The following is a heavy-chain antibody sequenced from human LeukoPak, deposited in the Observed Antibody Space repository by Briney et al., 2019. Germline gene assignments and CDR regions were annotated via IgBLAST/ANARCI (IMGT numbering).Heavy chain of an antibody. CDR1: GFTFSSYS. V-gene: IGHV3-21*03. CDR2: ISSSSSYI. D-gene: IGHD4/OR15-4a*01. Sequence: GGSLRLSCAASGFTFSSYSMNWVRQAPGKGLEWVSSISSSSSYIYYAGSVKGRFTISRDNAKNSLYLQMNSLKTEDTAVYYCTTGHPFMNMAYNWFDPWGQGTLVTVSS. J-gene: IGHJ5*02. CDR3: TTGHPFMNMAYNWFDP.